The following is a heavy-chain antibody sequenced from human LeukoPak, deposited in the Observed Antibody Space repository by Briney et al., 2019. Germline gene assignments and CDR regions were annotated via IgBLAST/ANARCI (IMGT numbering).Heavy chain of an antibody. V-gene: IGHV3-23*01. D-gene: IGHD3-22*01. CDR2: ISGSGGST. CDR3: AKLPPDSSGYPYYFDY. J-gene: IGHJ4*02. Sequence: GGSLRLSCAASGFTFSSYAMSWVRQAPGKGLEWVSAISGSGGSTYYADSVKGRFTISRDNSKNTLYLQMNSLRAEDTAVYYCAKLPPDSSGYPYYFDYWGQGTPVTVSS. CDR1: GFTFSSYA.